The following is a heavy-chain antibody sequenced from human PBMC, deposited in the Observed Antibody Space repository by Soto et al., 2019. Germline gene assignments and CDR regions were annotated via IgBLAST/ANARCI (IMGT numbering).Heavy chain of an antibody. V-gene: IGHV4-4*02. Sequence: SETLSLTCAVYGGSISSSNWWSWVRQPPGKGLEWIGEIYHSGSTNYNPSLKSRVTISVDKSKNQFSLKLSSVTAADTAVYYCARAYSSIPPLGFDPWGQGTLVTVSS. J-gene: IGHJ5*02. D-gene: IGHD6-13*01. CDR3: ARAYSSIPPLGFDP. CDR1: GGSISSSNW. CDR2: IYHSGST.